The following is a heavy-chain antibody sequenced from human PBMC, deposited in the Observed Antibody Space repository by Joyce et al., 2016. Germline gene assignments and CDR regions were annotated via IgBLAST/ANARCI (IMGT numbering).Heavy chain of an antibody. CDR2: IYYSGST. D-gene: IGHD3-10*01. Sequence: QVQLQESGPGLVKPSETLSLTCTVSGGSISGYYWSWIRQPPGKGLEWLGYIYYSGSTNYNPSLKSRVTILVDTSKNQLSLKLSSVTAADAAVYYCARLGAHYGSGSYSIPFDYWGRGTLVIVSS. CDR1: GGSISGYY. CDR3: ARLGAHYGSGSYSIPFDY. V-gene: IGHV4-59*08. J-gene: IGHJ4*02.